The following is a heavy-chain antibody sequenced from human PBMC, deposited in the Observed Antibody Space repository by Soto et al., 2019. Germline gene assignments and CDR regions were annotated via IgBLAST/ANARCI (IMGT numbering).Heavy chain of an antibody. CDR3: ARAGYSSIAECFDY. J-gene: IGHJ4*02. V-gene: IGHV3-11*01. CDR2: VSSSGSTI. Sequence: GGSLRLSCAASGVTFSDYYMSWIRQAPGKGLEWVSYVSSSGSTIYYADSVKGRFTISRDNAKSSLYLQMNSLRAEDTAVYYCARAGYSSIAECFDYWGQGTLVTVSS. CDR1: GVTFSDYY. D-gene: IGHD6-13*01.